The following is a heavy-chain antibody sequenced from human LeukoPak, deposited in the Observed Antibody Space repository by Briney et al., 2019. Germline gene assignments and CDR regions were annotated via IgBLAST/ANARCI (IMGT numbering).Heavy chain of an antibody. D-gene: IGHD2-15*01. Sequence: SVKVSCKASGGTFSSYAISWVRQAPGQGLEWMGGIIPIFGTANYAQKFQGRVTITADESTSTVYMELSSLRSEDTAVYYCARVGGPILEVPVWGQGTTVTVSS. CDR3: ARVGGPILEVPV. J-gene: IGHJ6*02. CDR2: IIPIFGTA. V-gene: IGHV1-69*13. CDR1: GGTFSSYA.